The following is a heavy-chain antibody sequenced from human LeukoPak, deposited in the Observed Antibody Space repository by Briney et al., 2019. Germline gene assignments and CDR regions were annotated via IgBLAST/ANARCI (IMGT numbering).Heavy chain of an antibody. CDR3: ARDRSANSRVYYFDY. D-gene: IGHD4/OR15-4a*01. J-gene: IGHJ4*02. CDR1: GFTFSSFG. CDR2: ISSNGGST. Sequence: GGSLRLSCSASGFTFSSFGMPWVRQAQGKGLDYVSGISSNGGSTYYADSVEGRFTISRDNSKNTLYLQMNSLRAEDTAVYYCARDRSANSRVYYFDYWGQGTLVTVSS. V-gene: IGHV3-64*04.